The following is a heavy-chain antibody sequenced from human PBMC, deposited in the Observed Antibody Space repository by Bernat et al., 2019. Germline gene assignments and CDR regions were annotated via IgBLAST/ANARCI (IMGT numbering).Heavy chain of an antibody. D-gene: IGHD6-13*01. CDR1: GYTFTGYY. V-gene: IGHV1-2*02. Sequence: QVQLVQSGAEVKKPVSSVKVSWKASGYTFTGYYMLSVRQATAQGLEWMGWINPNGGGTYDEQKLKSRRTMTRDTSDSTTYMWLSRLGSDDTAVYYSARGRFVDSSSRLAPWGQGTLVTVSS. CDR2: INPNGGGT. J-gene: IGHJ4*03. CDR3: ARGRFVDSSSRLAP.